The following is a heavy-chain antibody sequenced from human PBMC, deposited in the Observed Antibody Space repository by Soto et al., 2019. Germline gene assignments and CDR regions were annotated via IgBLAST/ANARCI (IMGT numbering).Heavy chain of an antibody. CDR2: ISDDGSNK. D-gene: IGHD3-16*01. Sequence: QVQLVESGGGVVQPGRSLRLSCAASGFTFSSYGMNWVRQAPGKRLEWVAVISDDGSNKYYADSVKGRFTISRDNSKNTLYLQMNSRRAEDTAVYYCANGITFFDYWGQGTLVTVSS. V-gene: IGHV3-30*18. CDR3: ANGITFFDY. CDR1: GFTFSSYG. J-gene: IGHJ4*02.